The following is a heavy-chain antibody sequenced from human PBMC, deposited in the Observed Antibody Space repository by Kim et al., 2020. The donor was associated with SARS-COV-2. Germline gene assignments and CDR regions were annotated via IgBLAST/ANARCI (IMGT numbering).Heavy chain of an antibody. CDR3: AKLPDAIEDGMDV. CDR2: ISWNSGSI. V-gene: IGHV3-9*01. Sequence: GGSLRLSCAASGFTFDDYAMHWVRQAPGKGLEWVSDISWNSGSIGYADSVKGRFTISRDNAKNSLYLQMNSLRAEDTALYYCAKLPDAIEDGMDVWGQGTSVPVSS. CDR1: GFTFDDYA. J-gene: IGHJ6*01. D-gene: IGHD2-2*01.